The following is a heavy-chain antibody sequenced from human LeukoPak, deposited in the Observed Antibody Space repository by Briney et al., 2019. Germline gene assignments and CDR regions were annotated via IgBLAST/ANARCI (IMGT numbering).Heavy chain of an antibody. Sequence: GRSLRLSCAASGFTFSNYGMHWVRQAPGKGLEWVAVIWYDGSNKYYADSVKGRFTISRDNSKNTLYLQMNSLRAEDTAVYYCASARKYGSSWYYDYGGRGPRVTVSS. CDR3: ASARKYGSSWYYDY. D-gene: IGHD6-13*01. CDR2: IWYDGSNK. V-gene: IGHV3-33*01. J-gene: IGHJ4*02. CDR1: GFTFSNYG.